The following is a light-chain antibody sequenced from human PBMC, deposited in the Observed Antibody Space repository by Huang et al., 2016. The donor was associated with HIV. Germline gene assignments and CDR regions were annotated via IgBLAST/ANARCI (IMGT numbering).Light chain of an antibody. Sequence: EIVMTQSPATLSVSPGERATLSCRASQSVSRNLAWYQQKPGQAPRLLIYGASTRATGIPARFSGSGSGTEFTLTISSLQSENFAVYYCQQYYNWPWTFGQGNKVEIK. CDR3: QQYYNWPWT. J-gene: IGKJ1*01. V-gene: IGKV3-15*01. CDR1: QSVSRN. CDR2: GAS.